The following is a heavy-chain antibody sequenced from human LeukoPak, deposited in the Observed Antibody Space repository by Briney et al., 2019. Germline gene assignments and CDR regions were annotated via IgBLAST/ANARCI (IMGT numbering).Heavy chain of an antibody. CDR1: GFTFSDFY. Sequence: PGGSLRLSCAASGFTFSDFYVNWIRQAPGKGLEWVSYISGSSSYTNYADSVKGRFTISRDNSKKSLYLQMNSLRAEDTAVYYCARESSSGLIIDYLGQGTLVTVSS. J-gene: IGHJ4*02. CDR3: ARESSSGLIIDY. V-gene: IGHV3-11*06. D-gene: IGHD6-19*01. CDR2: ISGSSSYT.